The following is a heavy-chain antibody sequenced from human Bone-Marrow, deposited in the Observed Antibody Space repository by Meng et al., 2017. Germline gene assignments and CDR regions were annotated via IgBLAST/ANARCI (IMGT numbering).Heavy chain of an antibody. J-gene: IGHJ4*02. D-gene: IGHD4-17*01. CDR3: ARDFGRLVTTTERND. V-gene: IGHV1-18*01. CDR2: ISAYNGNT. Sequence: ASVKVSCKASGYTFTSYGISWVRQAPGQGLEWMGWISAYNGNTNYAQKLQGRVTMTTDTSTSTAYMELRSLRSDDTAVYYCARDFGRLVTTTERNDWGQGTLVTVSS. CDR1: GYTFTSYG.